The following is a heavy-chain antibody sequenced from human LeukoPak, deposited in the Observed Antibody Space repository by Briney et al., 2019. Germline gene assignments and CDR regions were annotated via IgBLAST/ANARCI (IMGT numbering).Heavy chain of an antibody. J-gene: IGHJ4*02. V-gene: IGHV3-9*01. CDR2: ISWNSGSI. Sequence: PGGSLRLSCAASGFTFSSYAMHWVRQAPGKGLEWVSGISWNSGSIGYADSVKGRFTISRDNAKNSLYLQMNSLRAEDTALYYCAKDIVKVLGYGFGFDYWGQGTLVTVSS. CDR1: GFTFSSYA. CDR3: AKDIVKVLGYGFGFDY. D-gene: IGHD5-18*01.